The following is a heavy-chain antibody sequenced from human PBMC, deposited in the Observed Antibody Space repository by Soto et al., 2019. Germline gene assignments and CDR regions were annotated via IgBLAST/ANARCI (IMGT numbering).Heavy chain of an antibody. CDR3: TTSLSQTINKRYYYDSSGPYGMDV. CDR1: GFTFSNAW. J-gene: IGHJ6*02. D-gene: IGHD3-22*01. V-gene: IGHV3-15*01. Sequence: GGSLRLSXAASGFTFSNAWMSWVRQAPGKGLEWVGRIKSKTDGGTTDYAAPVKGRFTISRDDSKNTLYLQMNSLKTEDTAVYYCTTSLSQTINKRYYYDSSGPYGMDVWGQGTTVTVSS. CDR2: IKSKTDGGTT.